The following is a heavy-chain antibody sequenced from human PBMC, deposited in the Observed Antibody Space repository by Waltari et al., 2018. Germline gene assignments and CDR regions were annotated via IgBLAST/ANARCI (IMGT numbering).Heavy chain of an antibody. D-gene: IGHD3-9*01. V-gene: IGHV3-11*06. CDR2: ISSSRSYT. CDR1: GFTFSDYY. Sequence: QVQLVESGGGLVKPGGSLRLSCAASGFTFSDYYMSWIRPAPGKGREWVSYISSSRSYTNDADPVKGRFTISRDNAKNSLYLQMNSLRAEDTAVYYCASYYGYFDWLLIDYWGQGTLVTVSS. CDR3: ASYYGYFDWLLIDY. J-gene: IGHJ4*02.